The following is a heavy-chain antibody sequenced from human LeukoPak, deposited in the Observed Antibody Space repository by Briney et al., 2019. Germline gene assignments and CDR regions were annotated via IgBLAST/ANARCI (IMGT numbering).Heavy chain of an antibody. Sequence: SVKVSWKASGGTFSSYAINWVRQAPGQGLKWMGGIIPIFGTSHYAQKFQGRVTITTDESTSTDYMELRSLRYEDTAVYYCARDRSEGGWPDAFDIWGQGTMVTVSS. J-gene: IGHJ3*02. CDR3: ARDRSEGGWPDAFDI. D-gene: IGHD1-26*01. CDR1: GGTFSSYA. V-gene: IGHV1-69*05. CDR2: IIPIFGTS.